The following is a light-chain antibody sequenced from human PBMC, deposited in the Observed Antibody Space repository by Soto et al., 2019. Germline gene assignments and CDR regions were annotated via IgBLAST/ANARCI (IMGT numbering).Light chain of an antibody. CDR3: LQYGSSPWT. CDR2: GAS. CDR1: QSVSSN. Sequence: EFVLTQSQGTLCLSPLERGSLXCRASQSVSSNLAWYQQKPGQAPRLLIYGASSRATGIPDSFSGSGSGTDFTLTISRLEPEDFAVYYCLQYGSSPWTFGQGTKVDNK. J-gene: IGKJ1*01. V-gene: IGKV3-20*01.